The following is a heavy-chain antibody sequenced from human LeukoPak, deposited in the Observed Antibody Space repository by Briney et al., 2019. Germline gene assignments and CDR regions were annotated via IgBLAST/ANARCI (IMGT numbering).Heavy chain of an antibody. Sequence: ASVKVSCKASGGTFTSYDINWVRQATGQGLEWMGWMNPNSGSTGSAQKFQGRVTMTRNTSISTAYMELNSLRSEDTAVYYCARGTELRGGNSRDWFDPWGQGTLVTVSS. CDR3: ARGTELRGGNSRDWFDP. CDR2: MNPNSGST. V-gene: IGHV1-8*01. CDR1: GGTFTSYD. J-gene: IGHJ5*02. D-gene: IGHD2-21*01.